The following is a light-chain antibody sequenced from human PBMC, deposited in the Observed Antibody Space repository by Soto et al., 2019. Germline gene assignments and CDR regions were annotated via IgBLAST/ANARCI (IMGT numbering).Light chain of an antibody. CDR3: QKYDSAPFP. Sequence: DVQMTQSPSPLSASVGDRVTIACRASQAISHYLAWYQQKPGKVPELLIYGSSTLQSGVPSRFSGSGSGTDFTLTISSRQPEDVATYYCQKYDSAPFPFGPGTKVDIK. J-gene: IGKJ3*01. CDR1: QAISHY. CDR2: GSS. V-gene: IGKV1-27*01.